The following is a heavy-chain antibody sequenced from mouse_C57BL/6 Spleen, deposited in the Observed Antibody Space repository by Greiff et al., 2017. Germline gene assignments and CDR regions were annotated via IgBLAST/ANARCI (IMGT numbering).Heavy chain of an antibody. D-gene: IGHD1-1*01. Sequence: QVQLQQSGPELVKPGASVKISCKASGYAFSSSWMNWVKQRPGKGLEWIGRIYPGDGDTNYNGKFKGKATLTADKSSSTAYMQLSSLTSADSAVYFCARVYYGSSHWYFDVWGTGTTVTVSS. V-gene: IGHV1-82*01. CDR2: IYPGDGDT. J-gene: IGHJ1*03. CDR1: GYAFSSSW. CDR3: ARVYYGSSHWYFDV.